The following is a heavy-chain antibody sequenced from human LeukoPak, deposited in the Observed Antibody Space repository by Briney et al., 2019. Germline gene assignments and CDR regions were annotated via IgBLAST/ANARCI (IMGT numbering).Heavy chain of an antibody. CDR3: ARVAQRYDILTGYYFDYMDV. Sequence: ASVKVSCKASGYTFTSYYMHWVRHAPGQGLEWMGIINPSGGSTSYAQKFQGRVTMTRDTSTSTAYMQLSSLRSDDTAVYYCARVAQRYDILTGYYFDYMDVWGKGTTVTVSS. CDR2: INPSGGST. D-gene: IGHD3-9*01. CDR1: GYTFTSYY. J-gene: IGHJ6*03. V-gene: IGHV1-46*01.